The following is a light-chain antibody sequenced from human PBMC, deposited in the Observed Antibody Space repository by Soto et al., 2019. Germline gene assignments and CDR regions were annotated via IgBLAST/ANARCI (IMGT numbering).Light chain of an antibody. Sequence: IVLTQSPGTLSLSPGERATLSCRASQSVRSSYLAWYQQKPGQAPRLLIYGASRRATGIPDRFSASGSGTDFTLTISRLEPEDFAVYYCQQYESSPRTSGQGTKVDIK. CDR3: QQYESSPRT. V-gene: IGKV3-20*01. CDR2: GAS. CDR1: QSVRSSY. J-gene: IGKJ1*01.